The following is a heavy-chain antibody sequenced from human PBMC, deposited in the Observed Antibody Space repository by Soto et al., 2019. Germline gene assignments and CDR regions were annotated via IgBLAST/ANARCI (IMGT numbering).Heavy chain of an antibody. V-gene: IGHV4-31*03. CDR2: IYYNGTT. Sequence: TSETLSLTCSVSGVSISSAAYHWTWIRQHPGKGLEWIGFIYYNGTTSYKPSLQSRISISLDTSQSQFSLRLTSATAADTAVYYCARYRFSDSWSKFDYWGQGALVTVSS. CDR3: ARYRFSDSWSKFDY. J-gene: IGHJ4*02. D-gene: IGHD6-13*01. CDR1: GVSISSAAYH.